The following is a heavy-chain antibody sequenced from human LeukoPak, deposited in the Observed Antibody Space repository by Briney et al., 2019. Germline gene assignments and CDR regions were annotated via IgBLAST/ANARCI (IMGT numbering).Heavy chain of an antibody. CDR1: GYTFTSYY. CDR3: ARDGTEYFDY. Sequence: ASVKVSCKASGYTFTSYYMHWVRQAPGQGLEWMGIINPSGGSTSYAQKFQARVTMTRDTSTSTAYMELSSLRSEDTAVYYCARDGTEYFDYWGQGTLVTVSS. V-gene: IGHV1-46*01. J-gene: IGHJ4*02. CDR2: INPSGGST.